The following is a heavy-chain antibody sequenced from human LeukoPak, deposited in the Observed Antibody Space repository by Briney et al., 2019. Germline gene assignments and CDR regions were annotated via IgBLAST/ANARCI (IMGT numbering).Heavy chain of an antibody. J-gene: IGHJ3*02. Sequence: SETLSLTCAVYGGSFSGYYWSWIRQPPGKGLEWIGQINHSGSTNYNPSLKSRVTISVDTSKNQFSLKLSSVTAADTAVYYCANTYYDILTGHDAFDIWGQGTMVTVSS. CDR1: GGSFSGYY. V-gene: IGHV4-34*01. CDR3: ANTYYDILTGHDAFDI. CDR2: INHSGST. D-gene: IGHD3-9*01.